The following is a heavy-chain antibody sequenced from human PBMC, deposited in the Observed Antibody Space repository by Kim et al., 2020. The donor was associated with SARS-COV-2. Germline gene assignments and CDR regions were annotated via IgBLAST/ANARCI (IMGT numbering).Heavy chain of an antibody. D-gene: IGHD3-10*01. J-gene: IGHJ6*02. V-gene: IGHV3-23*01. Sequence: KGRFTISRDNSKNTLYLQMNSLRAEDTAVYYCAVRYGSGSYLYYYYGMDVWGQGTTVTVSS. CDR3: AVRYGSGSYLYYYYGMDV.